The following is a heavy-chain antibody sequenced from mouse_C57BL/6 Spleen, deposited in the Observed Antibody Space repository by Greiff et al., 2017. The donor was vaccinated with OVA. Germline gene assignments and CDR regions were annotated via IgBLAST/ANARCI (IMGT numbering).Heavy chain of an antibody. V-gene: IGHV2-2*01. D-gene: IGHD2-3*01. Sequence: VQLKQSGPGLVQPSQSLSITCTVSGFSFTSYGVHWVRQSPGTGLEWLGVIWSGGSTDYNAAFISRLSISKDNSKSQVFFKMNSLQADDTAIYYCARKGYDGYYFYAMDYWGQGTSVTVSS. CDR1: GFSFTSYG. CDR3: ARKGYDGYYFYAMDY. CDR2: IWSGGST. J-gene: IGHJ4*01.